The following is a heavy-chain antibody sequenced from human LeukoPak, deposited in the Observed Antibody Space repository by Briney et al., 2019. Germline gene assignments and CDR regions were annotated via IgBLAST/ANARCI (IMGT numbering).Heavy chain of an antibody. CDR3: ARGGPSYSGSYYAAFDI. CDR1: GGSISSSYYY. CDR2: IYSSGST. Sequence: SETLSLTCTVSGGSISSSYYYWGWIRQPPGKGLEWIGSIYSSGSTYYNPSLKSRVTISVDKSKNQFSLKLSSVTAADTAVYYCARGGPSYSGSYYAAFDIWGQGTMVTVSS. V-gene: IGHV4-39*07. J-gene: IGHJ3*02. D-gene: IGHD1-26*01.